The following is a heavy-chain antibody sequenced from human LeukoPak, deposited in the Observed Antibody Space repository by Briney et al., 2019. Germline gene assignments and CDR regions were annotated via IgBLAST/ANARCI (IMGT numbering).Heavy chain of an antibody. J-gene: IGHJ3*02. CDR3: ASYCGGDCHSWGAFDI. V-gene: IGHV4-4*02. D-gene: IGHD2-21*02. Sequence: PSGTLSLTGAVSGGSISSSNWWSWVRQPPGKGLEWIGEIYHSGSTNYNPSLKSRVTISVDKSKNQFSLKLSSVTAADTAVYYCASYCGGDCHSWGAFDIWGQGTMVTVSS. CDR2: IYHSGST. CDR1: GGSISSSNW.